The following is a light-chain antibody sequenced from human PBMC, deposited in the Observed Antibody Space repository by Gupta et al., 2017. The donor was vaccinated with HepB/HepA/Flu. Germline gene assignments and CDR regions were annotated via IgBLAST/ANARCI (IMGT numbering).Light chain of an antibody. Sequence: QSALPQPASVSGSPGQSITISCTGTSSDVGRYNYVSWYQQNPGKARKLRIYDVSKRPSEVANRFSGSKSGNTASLTISGRQAEDEADYYGSSHTSSNTWVFGGGTKLTVL. CDR1: SSDVGRYNY. V-gene: IGLV2-14*01. J-gene: IGLJ3*02. CDR2: DVS. CDR3: SSHTSSNTWV.